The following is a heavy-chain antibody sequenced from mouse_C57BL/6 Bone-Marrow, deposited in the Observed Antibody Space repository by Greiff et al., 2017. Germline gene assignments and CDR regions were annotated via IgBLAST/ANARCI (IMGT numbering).Heavy chain of an antibody. CDR2: ISYSGST. CDR3: ARFGYGSRLWYAMDY. CDR1: GYSITSDY. Sequence: DVQLQESGPGLAKPSQTLSLPCSVTGYSITSDYWNWIRKFPGNKLEYMGYISYSGSTYYNPSLKSRISITPDTSKNQYYLQLNSVTTEDTATYYGARFGYGSRLWYAMDYWGQGTSVTVSS. J-gene: IGHJ4*01. D-gene: IGHD1-1*01. V-gene: IGHV3-8*01.